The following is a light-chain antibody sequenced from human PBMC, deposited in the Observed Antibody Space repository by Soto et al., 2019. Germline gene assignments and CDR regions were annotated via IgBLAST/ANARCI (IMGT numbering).Light chain of an antibody. V-gene: IGKV1-5*03. CDR2: KAS. CDR1: QSISTW. Sequence: DIQMTQSPSTLSASVGDRVTITCRASQSISTWLAWYQQRAGKAPKLLIYKASNLESGVPSRFSGSGSGTDFTLTISSLQPDDFATYYCQQYNSYSWAFGQGT. CDR3: QQYNSYSWA. J-gene: IGKJ1*01.